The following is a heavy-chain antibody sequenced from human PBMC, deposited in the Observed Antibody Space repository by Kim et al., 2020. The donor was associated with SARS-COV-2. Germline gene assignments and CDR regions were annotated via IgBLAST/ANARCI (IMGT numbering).Heavy chain of an antibody. D-gene: IGHD2-2*01. Sequence: ASVKVSCKASGYTFTSYGISWVRQAPGQGLEWMGWISAYNGNTNYAQKLQGRVTMTTDTSTSTAYMELRSLRSDDTAVYYCARTTVSYCSSTSCKYNWFDPWGQGTLVTVSS. V-gene: IGHV1-18*04. CDR1: GYTFTSYG. CDR2: ISAYNGNT. CDR3: ARTTVSYCSSTSCKYNWFDP. J-gene: IGHJ5*02.